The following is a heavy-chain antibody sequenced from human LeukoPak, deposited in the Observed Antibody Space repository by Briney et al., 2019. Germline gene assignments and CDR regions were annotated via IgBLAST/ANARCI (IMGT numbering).Heavy chain of an antibody. J-gene: IGHJ4*02. CDR2: INTDGTVT. Sequence: GGSLRLSCAASGFTFSKHWMLWVRQAPGKGLESVSRINTDGTVTTYAESVKGRFTVSRDNADNTMFLQMNSVRDEDTAVYYCATKQWLAPPPDSWGQGTPVTVSS. CDR1: GFTFSKHW. V-gene: IGHV3-74*01. CDR3: ATKQWLAPPPDS. D-gene: IGHD6-19*01.